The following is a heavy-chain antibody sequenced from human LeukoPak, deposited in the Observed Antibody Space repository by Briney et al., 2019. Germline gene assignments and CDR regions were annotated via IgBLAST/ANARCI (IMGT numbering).Heavy chain of an antibody. J-gene: IGHJ4*02. CDR3: ASGYSSDYGGNVY. CDR2: INSDGSST. CDR1: EFTFSTYW. D-gene: IGHD4-23*01. Sequence: GGSLRLSCAPSEFTFSTYWMHWVRQAPGKGLVWVSRINSDGSSTNYADSVKGRFTISRDNAKNTLYLQMNSLSTEDTAVYYCASGYSSDYGGNVYWGRGTLVTVSS. V-gene: IGHV3-74*01.